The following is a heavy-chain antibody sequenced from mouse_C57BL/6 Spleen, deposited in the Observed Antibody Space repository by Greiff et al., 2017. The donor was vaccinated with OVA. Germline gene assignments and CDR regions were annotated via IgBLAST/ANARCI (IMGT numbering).Heavy chain of an antibody. J-gene: IGHJ3*01. Sequence: VKLMESGAELARPGASVKMSCKASGYTFTSYTMHWVKQRPGQGLEWIGYINPSSGYTKYNQKFKDKATLTADKSSSTAYMQLSSLTSEDSAVYYCARHSFAYWGQGTLVTVSA. CDR2: INPSSGYT. CDR1: GYTFTSYT. V-gene: IGHV1-4*01. CDR3: ARHSFAY.